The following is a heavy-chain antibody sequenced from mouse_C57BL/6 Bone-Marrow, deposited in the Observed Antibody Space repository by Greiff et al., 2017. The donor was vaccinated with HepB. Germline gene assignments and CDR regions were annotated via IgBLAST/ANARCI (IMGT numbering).Heavy chain of an antibody. CDR3: ARGGGSFHWYFDV. CDR2: IYPRDGST. CDR1: GYTFTSYD. V-gene: IGHV1-85*01. Sequence: QVQLQQSGPELVKPGASVKLSCKASGYTFTSYDINWVKQRPGQGLEWIGWIYPRDGSTKYNEKFKGKATLTVDTSSSTAYMELHSLTSEDSAVYFCARGGGSFHWYFDVWGTGTTVTVSS. D-gene: IGHD1-1*02. J-gene: IGHJ1*03.